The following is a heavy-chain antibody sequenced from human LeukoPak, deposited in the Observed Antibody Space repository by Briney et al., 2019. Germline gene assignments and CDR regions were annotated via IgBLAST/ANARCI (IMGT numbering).Heavy chain of an antibody. J-gene: IGHJ4*02. CDR3: ARGVAAAGPPEC. CDR2: ISSSSTYI. CDR1: GFTFSTYS. V-gene: IGHV3-21*01. D-gene: IGHD6-13*01. Sequence: GGSLRLSCAASGFTFSTYSMSWVRQAPGKGLEWVSSISSSSTYIYYADSVKGRFTISRDNARNSLYLQMNSLRAEDTAVYYCARGVAAAGPPECWGQGTLVTVSS.